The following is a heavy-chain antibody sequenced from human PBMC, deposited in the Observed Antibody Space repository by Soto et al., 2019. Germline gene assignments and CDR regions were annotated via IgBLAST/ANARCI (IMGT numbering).Heavy chain of an antibody. CDR3: ARDSTELLWFGAQEEAPYYYYGMDV. D-gene: IGHD3-10*01. Sequence: GGSLRLSCAASGFTFSSYSMNWVRQAPGKGLEWVSSISSSSSYIYYADSVKGRFTISRDNAKNSLYLQMNSLRAEDTAVYYCARDSTELLWFGAQEEAPYYYYGMDVWGQGTTVTVSS. CDR2: ISSSSSYI. J-gene: IGHJ6*02. V-gene: IGHV3-21*01. CDR1: GFTFSSYS.